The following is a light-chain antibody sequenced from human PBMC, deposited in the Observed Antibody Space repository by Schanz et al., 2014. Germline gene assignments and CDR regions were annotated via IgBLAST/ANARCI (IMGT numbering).Light chain of an antibody. Sequence: EIVMTQTPGTLSLSPGERATLSWRARQRIPFTYLAWYHQKPGQPPRLLIYGASTRATGIPARFSGSGSGTEFTLTISSLQSEDFATYYCQQSHSTPLTFGGGTKVETK. CDR3: QQSHSTPLT. J-gene: IGKJ4*01. V-gene: IGKV3-15*01. CDR1: QRIPFTY. CDR2: GAS.